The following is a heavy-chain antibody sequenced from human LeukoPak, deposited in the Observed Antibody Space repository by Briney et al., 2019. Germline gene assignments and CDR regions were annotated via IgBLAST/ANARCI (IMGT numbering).Heavy chain of an antibody. D-gene: IGHD6-19*01. Sequence: SYXXXWIRQPPGKGLEWIGYIYYSGSTNYNPSLKSRVTISVDTSKNQFSLKLSSVTAADTAVYYCARTPTDSSGWYSFFDPWGQGTLVTVSS. J-gene: IGHJ5*02. V-gene: IGHV4-59*01. CDR1: SYX. CDR2: IYYSGST. CDR3: ARTPTDSSGWYSFFDP.